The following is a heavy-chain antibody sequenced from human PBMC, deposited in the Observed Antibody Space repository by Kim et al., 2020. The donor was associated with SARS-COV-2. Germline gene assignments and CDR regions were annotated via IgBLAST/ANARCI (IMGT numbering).Heavy chain of an antibody. CDR3: AKDSAYYDFWSGYLKEKDYYYYYGMDV. CDR1: GFTFSSYG. Sequence: GGSLRLSCAASGFTFSSYGMHWVRQAPGKGLEWVAVISYDGSNKYYADSVKGQFTISRDNSKNTLYLQMNSLRAEDTAVYYCAKDSAYYDFWSGYLKEKDYYYYYGMDVWGQGTTVTVSS. J-gene: IGHJ6*02. V-gene: IGHV3-30*18. D-gene: IGHD3-3*01. CDR2: ISYDGSNK.